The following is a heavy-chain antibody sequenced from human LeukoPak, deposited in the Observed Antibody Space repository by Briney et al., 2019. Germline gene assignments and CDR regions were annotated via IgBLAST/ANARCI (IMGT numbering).Heavy chain of an antibody. Sequence: ASVKVSCKASGFTFTSYDINWVRQATGQGLEWMGWMNPNSGNTGYAQKFQGRVTITRNTSISTAYMELSSLRSEDTAVYYCARGAAAAGNDYWGQGTLVTVSS. V-gene: IGHV1-8*03. J-gene: IGHJ4*02. CDR3: ARGAAAAGNDY. CDR2: MNPNSGNT. CDR1: GFTFTSYD. D-gene: IGHD6-13*01.